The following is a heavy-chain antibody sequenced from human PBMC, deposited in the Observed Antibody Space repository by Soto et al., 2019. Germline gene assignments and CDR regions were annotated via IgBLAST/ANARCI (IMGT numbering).Heavy chain of an antibody. D-gene: IGHD2-2*01. V-gene: IGHV1-8*01. Sequence: QVQLVQSGAEVKKPGASVKVSCKASGYTFTSYGINWVRQATGQGLEWMGWMNPNSGNTGYAQKFQGRVTMSRNTSISTAYMEQSSLRSEDTAVYYCARGSQYHLAGYGMDVWGQGTTVTVSS. CDR2: MNPNSGNT. CDR1: GYTFTSYG. CDR3: ARGSQYHLAGYGMDV. J-gene: IGHJ6*02.